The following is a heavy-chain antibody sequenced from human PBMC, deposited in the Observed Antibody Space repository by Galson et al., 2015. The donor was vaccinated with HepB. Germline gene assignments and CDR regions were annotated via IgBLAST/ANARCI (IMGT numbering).Heavy chain of an antibody. Sequence: SVKVSCKASGDTFSSHTFTWVRQAPGQGPEWMGRIIPLLDIAHYAQKFQGRVTITADKSTTTVYMELTSLRSDDTAVYYCARSGGSNYYDYNGMDVWGQGTMVTVSS. J-gene: IGHJ6*02. D-gene: IGHD5-12*01. CDR1: GDTFSSHT. CDR2: IIPLLDIA. V-gene: IGHV1-69*02. CDR3: ARSGGSNYYDYNGMDV.